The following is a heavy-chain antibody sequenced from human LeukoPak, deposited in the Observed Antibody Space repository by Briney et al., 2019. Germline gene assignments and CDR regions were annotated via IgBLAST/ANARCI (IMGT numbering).Heavy chain of an antibody. CDR1: GGSVSSDIY. CDR3: AKEYCINGVCYHFDY. Sequence: ETLSLTCIVSGGSVSSDIYHWSWIRQAPGKGLEWVSGISGSGGSTYYADSVKGRFTISRDNSKNTLYLQMNSLRAEDTAVYYCAKEYCINGVCYHFDYWGQGTLVTVSS. CDR2: ISGSGGST. D-gene: IGHD2-8*01. V-gene: IGHV3-23*01. J-gene: IGHJ4*02.